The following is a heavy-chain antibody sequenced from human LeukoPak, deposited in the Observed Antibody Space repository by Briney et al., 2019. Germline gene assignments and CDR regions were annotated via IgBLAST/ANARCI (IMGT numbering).Heavy chain of an antibody. J-gene: IGHJ4*02. Sequence: GRSLRLSCAASGFSFDDYAMHWVRQAPGEGLEWVSGISWNSGSIVYAASVRGRFTISRDNAKNSLYLQMNSLRTEDTALYYCAKVSTVGATGTLDYWGQGTLVTVSS. D-gene: IGHD1-26*01. V-gene: IGHV3-9*01. CDR1: GFSFDDYA. CDR3: AKVSTVGATGTLDY. CDR2: ISWNSGSI.